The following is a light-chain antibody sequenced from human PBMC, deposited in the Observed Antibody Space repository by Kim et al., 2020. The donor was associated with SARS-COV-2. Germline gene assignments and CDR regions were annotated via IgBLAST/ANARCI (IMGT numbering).Light chain of an antibody. J-gene: IGKJ2*01. CDR3: QQANSFPYT. CDR2: AAS. V-gene: IGKV1-12*01. CDR1: PCIHSW. Sequence: SASVGNRVTITSRATPCIHSWFALYQQTPGKAPTLLIYAASNLQNGVPSGFSGSGSGTHFTLPISNLQPEDFATYYSQQANSFPYTFGQGTNLDI.